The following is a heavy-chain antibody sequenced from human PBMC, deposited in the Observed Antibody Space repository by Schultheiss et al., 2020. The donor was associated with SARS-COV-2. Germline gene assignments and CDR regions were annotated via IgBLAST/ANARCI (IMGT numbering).Heavy chain of an antibody. D-gene: IGHD5/OR15-5a*01. J-gene: IGHJ6*02. CDR1: GGSISSRSNY. Sequence: GSLRLSCTVSGGSISSRSNYWGWIRQPPGKGLEWIGSIHSSGSTYYNPSLKSRVTISVDTSKNQFSLKLSSVTAADTAVYYCATAIVSMTTMYYYYYYGMDVWGQGTTVTVSS. CDR3: ATAIVSMTTMYYYYYYGMDV. CDR2: IHSSGST. V-gene: IGHV4-39*07.